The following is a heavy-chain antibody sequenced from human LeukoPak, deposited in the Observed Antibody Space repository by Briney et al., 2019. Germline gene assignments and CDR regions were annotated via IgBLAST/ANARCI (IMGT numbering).Heavy chain of an antibody. CDR3: ARETYSNILTGTDY. D-gene: IGHD3-9*01. CDR2: IIPIFGTA. Sequence: ASVKVSCKASGYTFTSYAMNWVRQAPGQGLEWMGGIIPIFGTANYAQKFQGRVTITADKSTSTAYMELRSLTSDDTAVYYWARETYSNILTGTDYWGPGTLVTVSS. J-gene: IGHJ4*02. CDR1: GYTFTSYA. V-gene: IGHV1-69*06.